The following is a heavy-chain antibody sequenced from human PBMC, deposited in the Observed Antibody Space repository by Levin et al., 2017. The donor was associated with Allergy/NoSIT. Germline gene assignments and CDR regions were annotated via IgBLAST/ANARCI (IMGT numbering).Heavy chain of an antibody. J-gene: IGHJ5*01. Sequence: PSETLSLTCTVSGDSISSGHYYWSWIRQPPGKGLEWIGHSYYSGTAHSNPSLKSRVTLSVYPTKNQFSLKLSPVTAADSAVYYCARVRNAGGRGWFDSWGQGTLVTVSS. CDR3: ARVRNAGGRGWFDS. CDR2: SYYSGTA. V-gene: IGHV4-31*03. D-gene: IGHD2-8*02. CDR1: GDSISSGHYY.